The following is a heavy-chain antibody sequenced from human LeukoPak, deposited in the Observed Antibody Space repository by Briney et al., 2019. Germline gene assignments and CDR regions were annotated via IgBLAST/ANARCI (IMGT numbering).Heavy chain of an antibody. CDR3: ARGLIIAAAAGDYNWFDP. J-gene: IGHJ5*02. Sequence: PGASVKVSCKASGYTFTGYYMHWVRQAPGQGLEWMGWINPNSGGTNYAQKFQGGVTMTRDTSISTAYMELSRLRSDDTAVYYCARGLIIAAAAGDYNWFDPWGQGTLVTVSS. CDR1: GYTFTGYY. CDR2: INPNSGGT. D-gene: IGHD6-13*01. V-gene: IGHV1-2*02.